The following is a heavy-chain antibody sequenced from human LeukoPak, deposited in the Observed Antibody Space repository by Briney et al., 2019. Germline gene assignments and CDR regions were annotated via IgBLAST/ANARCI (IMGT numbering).Heavy chain of an antibody. Sequence: ASVKVSCKASGYVFTGYYMHWVRQAPGQGLEWMGWINPNSGGTNYAQKFQGRVTMTRDTSISTAYMELSSLRSDDTAVYYCARGYCSGDCFTLFDYWGQGTLVTVSS. CDR3: ARGYCSGDCFTLFDY. V-gene: IGHV1-2*02. D-gene: IGHD2-21*02. CDR2: INPNSGGT. CDR1: GYVFTGYY. J-gene: IGHJ4*02.